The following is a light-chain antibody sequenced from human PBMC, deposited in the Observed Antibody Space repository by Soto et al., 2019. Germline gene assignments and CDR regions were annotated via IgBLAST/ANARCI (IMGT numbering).Light chain of an antibody. J-gene: IGLJ3*02. CDR3: VLYMGSGPWV. CDR1: SGSVSTSYY. CDR2: STN. Sequence: QTVVTQEPSFSVSPGGTVTLTCGSSSGSVSTSYYPSWYQQTPGQAPRTLIYSTNTRSSGVPDRFSGSILGNKAALTITGAQADDESDYYCVLYMGSGPWVFGGGTKLTVL. V-gene: IGLV8-61*01.